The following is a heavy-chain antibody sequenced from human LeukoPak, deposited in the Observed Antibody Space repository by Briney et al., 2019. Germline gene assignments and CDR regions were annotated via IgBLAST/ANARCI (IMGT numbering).Heavy chain of an antibody. CDR1: GYSISSGYY. D-gene: IGHD3-10*01. V-gene: IGHV4-38-2*02. Sequence: SETLSLTCTVSGYSISSGYYWGWIRQPPGKGLEWIGSIYHSGSTYYNPSLKSRVTISVDTSKNQFSLKLSSVTAADTAVYYCARVVWGSGSYYKKGNAFDIWGQGTMVTVSS. CDR3: ARVVWGSGSYYKKGNAFDI. J-gene: IGHJ3*02. CDR2: IYHSGST.